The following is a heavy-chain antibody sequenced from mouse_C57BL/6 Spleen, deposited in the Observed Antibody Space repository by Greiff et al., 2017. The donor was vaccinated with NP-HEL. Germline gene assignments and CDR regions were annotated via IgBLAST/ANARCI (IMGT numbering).Heavy chain of an antibody. J-gene: IGHJ3*01. CDR1: GFTFSDYG. Sequence: EVMLVESGGGLVKPGGSLKLSCAASGFTFSDYGMHWVRQAPEKGLEWVAYISSGSSTISYAATVKGRFTISRDNAKNTLFLQMTSLRSEDTAMYYCARKDGSSSFAYWGQGTLVTVSA. D-gene: IGHD1-1*01. CDR2: ISSGSSTI. V-gene: IGHV5-17*01. CDR3: ARKDGSSSFAY.